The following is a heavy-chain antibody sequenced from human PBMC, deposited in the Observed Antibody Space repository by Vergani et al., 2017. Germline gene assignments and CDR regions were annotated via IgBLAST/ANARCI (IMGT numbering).Heavy chain of an antibody. Sequence: EVDLVESGGGLVQPGGSLRLSCAASGFIFSDHYMDWVRQAPGKGLEWVGRIRNKANDYTTQYAASVKGRFTISRDDSKSYLYLQMNSLQTEDTALYYCVRVKGSNWNDHLYDIWVQATLVTVSS. V-gene: IGHV3-72*01. CDR2: IRNKANDYTT. CDR3: VRVKGSNWNDHLYDI. D-gene: IGHD1-1*01. J-gene: IGHJ3*02. CDR1: GFIFSDHY.